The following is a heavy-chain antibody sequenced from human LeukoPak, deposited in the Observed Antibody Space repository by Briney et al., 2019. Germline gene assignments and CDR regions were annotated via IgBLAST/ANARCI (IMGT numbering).Heavy chain of an antibody. D-gene: IGHD3-22*01. Sequence: SVKVSCKASGFTFTSSAVQWVRQARGERLEWIGWIVVGSGNTNYAQKFQERVTITRDMSTSTAYMELSSLRSEDTAVYYCAASPDYYDSNGYSYYFDYWGQGTLVTVSS. CDR2: IVVGSGNT. V-gene: IGHV1-58*01. J-gene: IGHJ4*02. CDR1: GFTFTSSA. CDR3: AASPDYYDSNGYSYYFDY.